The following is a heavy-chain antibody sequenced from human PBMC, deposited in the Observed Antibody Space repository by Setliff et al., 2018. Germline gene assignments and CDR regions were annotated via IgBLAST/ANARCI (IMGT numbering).Heavy chain of an antibody. CDR1: GGPINTGNYY. Sequence: PSETLSLTCTVSGGPINTGNYYWSWFRQPAGKGLEWIGQIFSKGSTNTNPSLMSRVTISVDTSKNQFSLKLSSVAAADTAVYYCARGYCSSSGCFFAGWFDPWGQGTLVTVSS. V-gene: IGHV4-61*09. CDR3: ARGYCSSSGCFFAGWFDP. J-gene: IGHJ5*02. D-gene: IGHD2-2*01. CDR2: IFSKGST.